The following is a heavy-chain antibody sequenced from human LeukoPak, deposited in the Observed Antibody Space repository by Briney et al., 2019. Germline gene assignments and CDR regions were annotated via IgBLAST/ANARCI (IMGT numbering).Heavy chain of an antibody. J-gene: IGHJ6*03. D-gene: IGHD6-19*01. CDR2: MNPNSGNT. V-gene: IGHV1-8*02. Sequence: GASVKVSCKASGYTFTGYYMHWVRQAPGQGLEWMGWMNPNSGNTGYAQKFQGRVTMTRNTSISTAYMELSSLRSEDTAVYYCARGGPSYSSGWFYYYYYMDVWGKGTTVTISS. CDR1: GYTFTGYY. CDR3: ARGGPSYSSGWFYYYYYMDV.